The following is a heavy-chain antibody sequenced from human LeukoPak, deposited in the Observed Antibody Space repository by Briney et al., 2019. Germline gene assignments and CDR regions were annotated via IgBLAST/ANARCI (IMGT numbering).Heavy chain of an antibody. V-gene: IGHV3-30*02. Sequence: GGSLRLSCAASGFTFSSYGMHWVRQAPGKGLEWVAFIRYDGIVKYYADSVEGRFTISRDKSKNTLYLQMNSLRADDTAVYHCAKDPAAMENYFDYWVQGTLVTVSS. D-gene: IGHD2-2*01. CDR3: AKDPAAMENYFDY. CDR1: GFTFSSYG. CDR2: IRYDGIVK. J-gene: IGHJ4*02.